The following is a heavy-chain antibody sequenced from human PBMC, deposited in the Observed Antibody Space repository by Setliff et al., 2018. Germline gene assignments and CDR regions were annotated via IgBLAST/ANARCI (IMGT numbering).Heavy chain of an antibody. V-gene: IGHV4-59*11. CDR1: GGSISSHY. Sequence: PSETLSLTCSVSGGSISSHYWSWIRQPPGKGLEWIGSIYYSGSTNYNPSLKSRVTISVDTSKNQFPLKLSSVTAADTAVYYCAREQRSALFAYWGQGTLSTVSS. CDR2: IYYSGST. D-gene: IGHD1-1*01. J-gene: IGHJ4*02. CDR3: AREQRSALFAY.